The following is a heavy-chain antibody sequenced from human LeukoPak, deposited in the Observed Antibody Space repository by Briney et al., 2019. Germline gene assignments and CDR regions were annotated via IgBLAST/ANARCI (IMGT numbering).Heavy chain of an antibody. Sequence: GASVKVSCKASGYTFTSYATHWVRQAPGQRLEWMGWINAGNGNAKYSQKFQGRVTITADESTSTAYMELSSLRSEDTAVYYCARDPYSSSSSNPWGQGTLVTVSS. CDR1: GYTFTSYA. J-gene: IGHJ5*02. CDR3: ARDPYSSSSSNP. D-gene: IGHD6-6*01. CDR2: INAGNGNA. V-gene: IGHV1-3*01.